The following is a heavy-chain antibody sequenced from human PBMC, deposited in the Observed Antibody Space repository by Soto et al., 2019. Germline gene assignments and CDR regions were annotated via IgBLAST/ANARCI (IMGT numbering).Heavy chain of an antibody. Sequence: PSETLSLTCAVYGGSFSGYYWSWIRQPPGKGLEWIGEINHSGSTNYNPSLKSRVTISVDTSKNQFSLKLSSVTAADTAVYYCARRGKTNFDYWGQGTLVTVSS. J-gene: IGHJ4*02. CDR1: GGSFSGYY. V-gene: IGHV4-34*01. CDR3: ARRGKTNFDY. CDR2: INHSGST.